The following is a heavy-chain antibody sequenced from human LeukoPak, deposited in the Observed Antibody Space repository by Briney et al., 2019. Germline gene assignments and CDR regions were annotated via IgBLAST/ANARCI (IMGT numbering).Heavy chain of an antibody. Sequence: ASVKVSCKASGYPFTDYYVHWVRQAPGQGLQWMGRINPNSGGTDYAQKFQGRVTMTRDTSITTAYMELSRLRSDDTAVYYCARVSYGNSATPFDYWGRGTLVTVSS. V-gene: IGHV1-2*06. J-gene: IGHJ4*02. CDR2: INPNSGGT. D-gene: IGHD4-23*01. CDR3: ARVSYGNSATPFDY. CDR1: GYPFTDYY.